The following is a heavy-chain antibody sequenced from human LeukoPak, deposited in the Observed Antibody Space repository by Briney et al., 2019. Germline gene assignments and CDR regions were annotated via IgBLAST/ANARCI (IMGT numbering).Heavy chain of an antibody. J-gene: IGHJ4*02. CDR1: GFTFNNYA. D-gene: IGHD6-13*01. Sequence: GESLRLSCAASGFTFNNYAMTWVRQTPGKGPEWVSLISWKGDTTAYAEFVRGRFTISRDNAKNTLYLQMNSLRAEDTAVYYCAKDPTGIAAAGAYFDYWGQGTLVTVSS. CDR2: ISWKGDTT. CDR3: AKDPTGIAAAGAYFDY. V-gene: IGHV3-20*04.